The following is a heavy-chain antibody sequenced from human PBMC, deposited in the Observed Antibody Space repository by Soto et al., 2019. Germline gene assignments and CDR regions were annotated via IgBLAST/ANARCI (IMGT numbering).Heavy chain of an antibody. V-gene: IGHV1-18*01. CDR2: VSAYSGNT. CDR3: AREGQYCDGKYCYSYDWFDS. CDR1: GYGVNGHG. Sequence: SLKCCWKSSGYGVNGHGSGWVRQAPGQGLDWMGWVSAYSGNTTCAQKVQGRVTLTTDTSTTTAYMELRNLRLDDTATYYCAREGQYCDGKYCYSYDWFDSWGQGTRVTVSS. J-gene: IGHJ5*01. D-gene: IGHD2-21*01.